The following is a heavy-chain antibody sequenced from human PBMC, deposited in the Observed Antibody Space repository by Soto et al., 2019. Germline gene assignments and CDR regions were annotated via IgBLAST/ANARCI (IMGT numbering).Heavy chain of an antibody. CDR1: GGSISSGDYY. Sequence: QVQLQESGPGLVKPSQTLSLTCTVSGGSISSGDYYWSWIRQPPGKGLEWIGYIYHSGSTYYNPSLKSRANISVDTSKNQFSLKLSAVTAADTAVYYCARERPDGARLDPWGQGTLVTVSS. CDR2: IYHSGST. CDR3: ARERPDGARLDP. D-gene: IGHD5-12*01. J-gene: IGHJ5*02. V-gene: IGHV4-30-4*01.